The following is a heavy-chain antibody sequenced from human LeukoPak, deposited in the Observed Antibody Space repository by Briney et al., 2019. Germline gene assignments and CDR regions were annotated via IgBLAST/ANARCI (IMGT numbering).Heavy chain of an antibody. CDR2: IRSKANSYAT. V-gene: IGHV3-73*01. J-gene: IGHJ6*02. Sequence: GGSLKLSCAASGFTFSGSAMHWVRQASGKGLEWVGRIRSKANSYATAYAASVKGRFTISRDDSKNTAYLQMNSLKTEDTAVYYCTTNPRDYVDSYYYGVDVWGQGTTVTVSS. CDR3: TTNPRDYVDSYYYGVDV. CDR1: GFTFSGSA. D-gene: IGHD4-17*01.